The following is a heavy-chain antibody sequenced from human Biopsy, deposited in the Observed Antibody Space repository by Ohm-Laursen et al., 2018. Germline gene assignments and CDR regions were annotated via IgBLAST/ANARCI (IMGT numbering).Heavy chain of an antibody. D-gene: IGHD3/OR15-3a*01. V-gene: IGHV4-59*01. CDR2: IYYSGIA. CDR3: ARGGYGLDGYNSP. J-gene: IGHJ5*02. Sequence: SQTLSLTCTVSGGPFNSYYWRWIPQPPGQGLVWIGSIYYSGIAANYNPSPKGRGTITVDTSKHQCSLRLTSAAAADTAVYYCARGGYGLDGYNSPWGRGTLVIVSS. CDR1: GGPFNSYY.